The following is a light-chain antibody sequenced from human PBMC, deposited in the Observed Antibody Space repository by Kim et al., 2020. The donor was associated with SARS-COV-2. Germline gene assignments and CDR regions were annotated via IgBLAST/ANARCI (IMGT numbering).Light chain of an antibody. CDR1: QSVGSN. CDR2: GAY. Sequence: VSPGERASLSCRASQSVGSNLAWYQQKPGQSPRRLIYGAYTRANGIPARFSGSGYGTEFTLTISRLQTEDFADYYCQQYNNWHLTFGGGTKVDIK. J-gene: IGKJ4*01. CDR3: QQYNNWHLT. V-gene: IGKV3-15*01.